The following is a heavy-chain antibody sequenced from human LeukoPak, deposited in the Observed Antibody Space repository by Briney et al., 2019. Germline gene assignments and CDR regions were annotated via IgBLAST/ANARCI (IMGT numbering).Heavy chain of an antibody. Sequence: PSQTLSLTCTVSGGSISSGGYYWSWSRQHPGKGLEWIGYIYYSGSTYYNPSLKSRVTISVDTSKNQFSLKLSSVTAADTAVYYCARGPYDFWSGYYMPFDYWGQGTLVTVSS. D-gene: IGHD3-3*01. CDR2: IYYSGST. CDR1: GGSISSGGYY. CDR3: ARGPYDFWSGYYMPFDY. J-gene: IGHJ4*02. V-gene: IGHV4-31*03.